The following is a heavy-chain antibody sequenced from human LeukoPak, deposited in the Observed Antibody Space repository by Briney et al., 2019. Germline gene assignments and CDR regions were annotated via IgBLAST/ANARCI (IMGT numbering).Heavy chain of an antibody. D-gene: IGHD6-13*01. V-gene: IGHV3-23*01. CDR1: GFTFSSYA. CDR2: ISGSGGST. Sequence: TGGSLRLSCAASGFTFSSYAMSWVRQAPGKGLEWVSAISGSGGSTYYADSVKGRFTISRDNSRNTLYLQMNSLRAEDTAVYYCAKSRSGTAAANWYDPWGQGTLVTVSS. J-gene: IGHJ5*02. CDR3: AKSRSGTAAANWYDP.